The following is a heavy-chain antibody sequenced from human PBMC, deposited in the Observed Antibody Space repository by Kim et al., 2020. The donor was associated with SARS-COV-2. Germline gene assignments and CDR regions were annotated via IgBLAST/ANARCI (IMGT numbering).Heavy chain of an antibody. V-gene: IGHV1-46*01. Sequence: ASVKVSCKASGYTFTSYYMHWVRQAPGQGLEWMGIINPSGGSTSYAQKFQGRVTMTRDTSTSTVYMELSSLRSEDTAVYYCARPGYCSSTSCYGRSVSTGDYYGMDVWGQGTTVTVSS. CDR3: ARPGYCSSTSCYGRSVSTGDYYGMDV. D-gene: IGHD2-2*01. CDR2: INPSGGST. J-gene: IGHJ6*02. CDR1: GYTFTSYY.